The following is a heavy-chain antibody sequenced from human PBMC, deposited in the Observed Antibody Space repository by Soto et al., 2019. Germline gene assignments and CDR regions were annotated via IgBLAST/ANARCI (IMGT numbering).Heavy chain of an antibody. D-gene: IGHD6-6*01. CDR2: INTDGTST. Sequence: GGSLRLSCAASGFTFSSYAMSWVRQAPGKGLVWISRINTDGTSTAYADSVKGRFAISRDNSKNTLYLQMNSLRAEDTAMYYCARSIRDYWGQGTLVTVSS. V-gene: IGHV3-74*03. CDR3: ARSIRDY. CDR1: GFTFSSYA. J-gene: IGHJ4*02.